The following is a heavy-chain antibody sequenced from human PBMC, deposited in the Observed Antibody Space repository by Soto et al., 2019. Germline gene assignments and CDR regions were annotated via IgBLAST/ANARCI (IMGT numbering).Heavy chain of an antibody. Sequence: GASVKVSCKASGYTFTSYYMHWVRQAPGQGLEWMGIINPSGGSTSYAQKFQGRFTISRDNAKNPLFLQMNSLRPEDTALYYCAKDVKWGGMTTIHYFDSWGQGTQVTVSS. D-gene: IGHD2-21*02. V-gene: IGHV1-46*01. CDR3: AKDVKWGGMTTIHYFDS. J-gene: IGHJ4*02. CDR2: INPSGGST. CDR1: GYTFTSYY.